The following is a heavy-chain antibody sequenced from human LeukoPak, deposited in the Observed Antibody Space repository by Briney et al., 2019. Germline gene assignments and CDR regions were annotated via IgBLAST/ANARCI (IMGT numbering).Heavy chain of an antibody. CDR1: GYTFTSYG. J-gene: IGHJ5*02. CDR2: INPNSGGT. CDR3: AREGDTFGP. V-gene: IGHV1-2*02. Sequence: ASVKVSCKASGYTFTSYGISWVRQAPGQGLEWMGWINPNSGGTNYAQKFQGRVTMTRDTSISTAYMELSRLRSDDTAVYYCAREGDTFGPWGQGTLVTVSS. D-gene: IGHD3-16*01.